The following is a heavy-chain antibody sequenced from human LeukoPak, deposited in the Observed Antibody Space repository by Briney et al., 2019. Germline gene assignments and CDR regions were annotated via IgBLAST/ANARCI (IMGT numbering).Heavy chain of an antibody. CDR3: ARSAITYSSSENWFDP. CDR1: GGSFSGYY. V-gene: IGHV4-34*01. Sequence: KASETLSLTCAVYGGSFSGYYWSWIRQPPGKGLEWIGEINHSGSTNYNPSLKSRVTISVDTSKNQFSLKPSSVTAADTAVYYCARSAITYSSSENWFDPWGQGTLVTVSS. J-gene: IGHJ5*02. D-gene: IGHD6-6*01. CDR2: INHSGST.